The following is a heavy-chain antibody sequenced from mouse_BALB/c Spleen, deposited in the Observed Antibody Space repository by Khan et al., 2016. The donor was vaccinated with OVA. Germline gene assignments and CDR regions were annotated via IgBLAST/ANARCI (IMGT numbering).Heavy chain of an antibody. D-gene: IGHD1-1*01. Sequence: DLVKPGASVKLSCKASGYTFTSYWINWIKERPKQGLEWIGRVAPGSGSTSYNDMFKAKTIMTIDTSYQTDYIQLSSLDSGDSAVSFCASANYYGSGLYAMADWGQGTSVTVSS. CDR3: ASANYYGSGLYAMAD. CDR1: GYTFTSYW. CDR2: VAPGSGST. V-gene: IGHV1S41*01. J-gene: IGHJ4*01.